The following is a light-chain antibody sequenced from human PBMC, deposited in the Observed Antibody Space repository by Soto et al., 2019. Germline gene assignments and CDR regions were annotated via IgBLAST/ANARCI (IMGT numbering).Light chain of an antibody. Sequence: QSVLTQPRSVSGSPGQSVTISCTGTSSDVGGYNYVSWYQQRPGKAPKLMIYDVSKRPSGVPDRFSGSKSGNTASLTISGLQAEDEADYYCCSYAGRYTVFGGGTKVTVL. CDR1: SSDVGGYNY. J-gene: IGLJ2*01. CDR2: DVS. CDR3: CSYAGRYTV. V-gene: IGLV2-11*01.